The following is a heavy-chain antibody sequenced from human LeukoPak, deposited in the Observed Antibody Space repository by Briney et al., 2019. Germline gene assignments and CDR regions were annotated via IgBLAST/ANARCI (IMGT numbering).Heavy chain of an antibody. CDR3: ARRVGATEVVDY. J-gene: IGHJ4*02. D-gene: IGHD1-26*01. V-gene: IGHV4-39*02. CDR1: GGSISSISYY. Sequence: PSETLSLTCTVSGGSISSISYYWGWIRQPPGKGLEWIGSIYNSGSTYYNPSLTSRVTISVDTSKNHFSLKLSSVAAADTAVYYCARRVGATEVVDYWGQGTLVTVSS. CDR2: IYNSGST.